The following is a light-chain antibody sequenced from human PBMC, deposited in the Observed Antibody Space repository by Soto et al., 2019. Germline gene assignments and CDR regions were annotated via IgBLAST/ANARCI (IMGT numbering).Light chain of an antibody. J-gene: IGLJ1*01. CDR2: GNN. Sequence: QSVLTQPPSVSAAPGQKVTISCYGSSSNVGNNYVSWYQQLPGTAPKLLIYGNNNRPSGVPDRFSGSKSGTSASLAITGLQAEDEADYYCQSYDSSLRGYVFGTGTKLTVL. V-gene: IGLV1-40*01. CDR1: SSNVGNNY. CDR3: QSYDSSLRGYV.